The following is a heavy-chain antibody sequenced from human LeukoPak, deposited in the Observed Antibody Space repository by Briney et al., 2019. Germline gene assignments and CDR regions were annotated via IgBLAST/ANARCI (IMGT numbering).Heavy chain of an antibody. CDR2: FDPEDGET. D-gene: IGHD2-15*01. Sequence: ASVKVSCKVSGYTLTELSMHWVRQAPGKGLEWMGGFDPEDGETICAQKFQGRVTMTEDTSTDTAYMELSSLRSEDTAVYYCATDASLRGSPRDYFDYWGQGTLVTVSS. CDR1: GYTLTELS. V-gene: IGHV1-24*01. CDR3: ATDASLRGSPRDYFDY. J-gene: IGHJ4*02.